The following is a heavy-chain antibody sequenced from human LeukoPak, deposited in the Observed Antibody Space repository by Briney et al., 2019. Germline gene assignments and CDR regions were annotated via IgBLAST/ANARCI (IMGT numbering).Heavy chain of an antibody. V-gene: IGHV4-31*11. D-gene: IGHD3-3*01. CDR2: IYYSGST. Sequence: PSETLSLTCAVYGGSFSGYYWSWIRQHPGKGLEWIGYIYYSGSTYYNPSLKSRVTISVDTSKNQFSLKLSSVTAADTAVYYCARWYYDFWSGYFDYWGQGTLVTVSS. CDR3: ARWYYDFWSGYFDY. CDR1: GGSFSGYY. J-gene: IGHJ4*02.